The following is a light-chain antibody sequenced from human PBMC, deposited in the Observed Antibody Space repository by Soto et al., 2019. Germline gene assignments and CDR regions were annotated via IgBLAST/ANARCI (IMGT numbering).Light chain of an antibody. CDR3: TSYAGTNNFII. J-gene: IGLJ2*01. CDR1: SSDVGGYNY. CDR2: EVY. Sequence: QSALTQPPSASGSPGQSVTMSCTGTSSDVGGYNYVSWYQQHPGKAPKLLIYEVYKRASGVPDRFSGFKSGNTASLIVSGLQAEDEAVYYCTSYAGTNNFIICGGGTKLPVL. V-gene: IGLV2-8*01.